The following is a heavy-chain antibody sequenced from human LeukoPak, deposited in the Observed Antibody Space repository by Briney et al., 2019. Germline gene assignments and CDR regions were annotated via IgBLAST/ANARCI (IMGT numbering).Heavy chain of an antibody. CDR2: IYYSGST. Sequence: SETLSLTCTVSGGSFSGSSYYWGWIRQPPGKGLEWIGSIYYSGSTYYNPSLKSRITINPDTSKNQFTLQLKSVTPEDTAVHYCVACRDNSCYSETFGFWGQGTTVIVSS. CDR1: GGSFSGSSYY. V-gene: IGHV4-39*01. D-gene: IGHD2-15*01. J-gene: IGHJ3*01. CDR3: VACRDNSCYSETFGF.